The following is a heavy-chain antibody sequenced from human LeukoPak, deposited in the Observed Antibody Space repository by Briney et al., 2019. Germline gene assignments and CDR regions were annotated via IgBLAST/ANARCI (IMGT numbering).Heavy chain of an antibody. D-gene: IGHD3-9*01. CDR1: GGSFSGYY. Sequence: SETLSPTCAVYGGSFSGYYWSWIRQPPGKGLEWIGEINHSGSTNYNPSLKSRVTISVDTSKNQFSLKLSSVTAADTAVYYCARLGTTYYDILTGRLYRGNYFDYWGQGTLVTVSS. CDR3: ARLGTTYYDILTGRLYRGNYFDY. V-gene: IGHV4-34*01. J-gene: IGHJ4*02. CDR2: INHSGST.